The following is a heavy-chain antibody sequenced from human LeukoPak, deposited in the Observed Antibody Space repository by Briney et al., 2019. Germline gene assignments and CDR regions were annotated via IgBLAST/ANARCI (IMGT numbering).Heavy chain of an antibody. D-gene: IGHD3-10*01. CDR2: IFHSGST. CDR1: GYSISSGYY. V-gene: IGHV4-38-2*01. CDR3: ARASGSYGSGSYYYYGMDV. J-gene: IGHJ6*04. Sequence: SETLSLTCAVSGYSISSGYYWGWIRPPPGKGLEWIGSIFHSGSTYYNPSLKSRVNMSVDTSKNQTSLKLSSVTAADTAVYYCARASGSYGSGSYYYYGMDVWGKGTTVTVSS.